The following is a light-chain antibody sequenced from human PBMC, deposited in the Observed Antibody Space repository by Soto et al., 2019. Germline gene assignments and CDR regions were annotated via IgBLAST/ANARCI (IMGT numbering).Light chain of an antibody. J-gene: IGLJ1*01. Sequence: QPVLTQPPSASGTPGQRVTISCSGSSSNIGSNTVNWYQQLPGTAPKLLIYSNNQRPSGVPDRFSGSKSGTSASLAISGLYSEDEADYYCAAWDDSLNGYVVGTGTKLTVL. V-gene: IGLV1-44*01. CDR2: SNN. CDR1: SSNIGSNT. CDR3: AAWDDSLNGYV.